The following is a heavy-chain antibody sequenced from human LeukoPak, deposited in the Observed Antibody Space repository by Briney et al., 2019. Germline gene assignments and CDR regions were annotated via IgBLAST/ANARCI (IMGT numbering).Heavy chain of an antibody. V-gene: IGHV1-69*08. CDR1: GGTFNTHI. Sequence: GSSVKVSCRSSGGTFNTHIFNWVRQAPGQGLEWMGRITPVIGTTKYAQRLQARVTITADRSTSTAYLELRGLTYDDTAIYYCTRVTLRGSKYNWFDPWGQGTHVSVSS. CDR3: TRVTLRGSKYNWFDP. D-gene: IGHD1-26*01. J-gene: IGHJ5*02. CDR2: ITPVIGTT.